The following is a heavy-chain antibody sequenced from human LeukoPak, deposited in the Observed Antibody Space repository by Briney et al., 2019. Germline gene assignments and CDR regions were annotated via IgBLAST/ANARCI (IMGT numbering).Heavy chain of an antibody. D-gene: IGHD1-26*01. V-gene: IGHV5-51*01. CDR1: GYSFSNYW. J-gene: IGHJ3*01. CDR3: ARLGPTSNAFDV. CDR2: IYPRDSDI. Sequence: GESLKISCQGSGYSFSNYWIGWVREMPGKGLEWMGIIYPRDSDIRYSPSLHRQVTISADKSIRPAYLQWSSLKASDTAMYYCARLGPTSNAFDVWGQGTMVTVSS.